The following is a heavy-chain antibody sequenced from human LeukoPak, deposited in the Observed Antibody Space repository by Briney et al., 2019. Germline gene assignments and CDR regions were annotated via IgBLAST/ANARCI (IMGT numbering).Heavy chain of an antibody. CDR3: AKDILLWFGGLFGNPLDWFDP. CDR2: ISGSGGST. CDR1: GFTFSSYA. V-gene: IGHV3-23*01. J-gene: IGHJ5*02. Sequence: GGSLRLSCAASGFTFSSYAMSWVRQAPGKGLEWVSAISGSGGSTYYADSVKGRFTISRDNSKNTLYLQMNSLRAEDTAVYYCAKDILLWFGGLFGNPLDWFDPWGQGTLVTVSS. D-gene: IGHD3-10*01.